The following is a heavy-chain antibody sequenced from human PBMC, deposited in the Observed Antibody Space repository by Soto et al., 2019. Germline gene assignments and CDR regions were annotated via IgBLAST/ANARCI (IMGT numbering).Heavy chain of an antibody. CDR2: ISGSGGST. V-gene: IGHV3-23*01. J-gene: IGHJ4*02. Sequence: GGSLRLSCAASGFTFSSYAMSWVRQAPGKGLEWVSAISGSGGSTYYADSVKGRFTISRDNSKNTLYLQMNSLGAEDTAVYYCAKGGLDSSGYFLDYWGQGTLVTVSS. CDR3: AKGGLDSSGYFLDY. D-gene: IGHD3-22*01. CDR1: GFTFSSYA.